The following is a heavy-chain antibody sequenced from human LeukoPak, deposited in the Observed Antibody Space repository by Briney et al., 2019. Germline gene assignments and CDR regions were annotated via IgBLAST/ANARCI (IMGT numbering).Heavy chain of an antibody. Sequence: SETLSLTCSLSGRSINNYYWSWIRQPPGKGLEWLGYIYSSGVTNYNPSLQSRLTISLDTSKNQFSLRVNSVTAADTAIYYCARHDNVPVIRHGFDHWGHGTLVTVSS. CDR3: ARHDNVPVIRHGFDH. CDR2: IYSSGVT. V-gene: IGHV4-59*08. CDR1: GRSINNYY. D-gene: IGHD2-8*01. J-gene: IGHJ4*01.